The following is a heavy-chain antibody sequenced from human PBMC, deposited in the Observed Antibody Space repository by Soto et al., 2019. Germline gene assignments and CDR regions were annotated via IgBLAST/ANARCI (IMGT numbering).Heavy chain of an antibody. CDR2: IYYGGSP. Sequence: SETRSLTCTVGGGCISRCGQYWCWVRQPPGRGLEWIGYIYYGGSPDYDPSLKSRVTISLAPSKNQFSLKLRSVTAADTAVYYCARIPTKSFQLSGMALWAHGTTVPVSS. J-gene: IGHJ6*02. D-gene: IGHD2-2*01. CDR3: ARIPTKSFQLSGMAL. CDR1: GGCISRCGQY. V-gene: IGHV4-61*08.